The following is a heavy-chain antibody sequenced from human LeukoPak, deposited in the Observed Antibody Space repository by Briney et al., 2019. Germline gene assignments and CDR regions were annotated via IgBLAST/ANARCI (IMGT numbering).Heavy chain of an antibody. V-gene: IGHV3-48*03. CDR3: ARGATVSYYGMDV. J-gene: IGHJ6*02. CDR1: GFTFSSYE. Sequence: GGSLRLSCAASGFTFSSYEMNWVRQAPGKGLEWVSYINYNGGITDYADSLKGRFTISGDNAKNSLYLRINSPRVEDTAVYYCARGATVSYYGMDVWGQGTPVTVSS. D-gene: IGHD4-17*01. CDR2: INYNGGIT.